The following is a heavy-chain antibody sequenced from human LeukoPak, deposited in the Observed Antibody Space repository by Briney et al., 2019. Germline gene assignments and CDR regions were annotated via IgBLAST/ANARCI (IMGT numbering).Heavy chain of an antibody. Sequence: PGGSLRLSCAASGVPFRTYWMSWIRQAPGKGLVSVAKIRPDGSEQQYVDSVMGRFTISRDNAENSLYLQMKSLRVEDTAVYYCAREGPACGSTSCPDDAFDVWGQGTMVTVSS. J-gene: IGHJ3*01. V-gene: IGHV3-7*01. CDR3: AREGPACGSTSCPDDAFDV. CDR2: IRPDGSEQ. CDR1: GVPFRTYW. D-gene: IGHD2-2*01.